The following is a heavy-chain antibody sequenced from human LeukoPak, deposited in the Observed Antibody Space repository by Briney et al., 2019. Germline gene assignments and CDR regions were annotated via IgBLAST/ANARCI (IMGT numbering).Heavy chain of an antibody. D-gene: IGHD3-10*01. CDR1: GGAISSGDYY. Sequence: TLSLTCTVSGGAISSGDYYWSWIRQPPGTGREWVGYIYYSGSTYYNPSLKSRVTISVDTSKNQFSLKLSSVTAADTAVYYCARGGYYYGSGSSIPFDYWGQGTLVTVSS. CDR2: IYYSGST. J-gene: IGHJ4*02. V-gene: IGHV4-30-4*08. CDR3: ARGGYYYGSGSSIPFDY.